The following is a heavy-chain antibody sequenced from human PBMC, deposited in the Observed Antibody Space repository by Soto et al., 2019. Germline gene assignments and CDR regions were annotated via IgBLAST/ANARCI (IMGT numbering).Heavy chain of an antibody. V-gene: IGHV3-23*01. Sequence: EVQLLESGGGLVQPGGSLRLSCAASGFTFSSYAMSWVRQAPGKGLEWVSAISGSGGSTYYADSVKGRFTISRDNSKNTLYLQMNSLRAEDTAVYYCAKEEGRGELPRVWYFQHWGQGTLVTVSS. CDR3: AKEEGRGELPRVWYFQH. CDR1: GFTFSSYA. J-gene: IGHJ1*01. CDR2: ISGSGGST. D-gene: IGHD1-26*01.